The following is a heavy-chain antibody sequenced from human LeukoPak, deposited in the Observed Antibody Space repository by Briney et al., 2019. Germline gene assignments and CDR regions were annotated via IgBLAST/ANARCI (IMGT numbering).Heavy chain of an antibody. CDR3: ARGSSGYYYSLLGY. Sequence: GGSLRLSCAASGFTVSSNYMSWVRQAPGKGLEWVSVIYSGGSTYYADSVKGRFTISRDNSKNTVYLQMNSLRAEDTAVYYCARGSSGYYYSLLGYWGQETLVTVSS. V-gene: IGHV3-53*01. CDR2: IYSGGST. CDR1: GFTVSSNY. J-gene: IGHJ4*02. D-gene: IGHD3-22*01.